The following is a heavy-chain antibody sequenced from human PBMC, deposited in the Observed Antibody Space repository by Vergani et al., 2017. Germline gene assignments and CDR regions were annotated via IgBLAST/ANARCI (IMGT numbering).Heavy chain of an antibody. CDR3: TTAWGLSYLHCDYIQY. CDR2: ISSGGGDI. J-gene: IGHJ1*01. Sequence: EVQLLESGGGLVQPGGSRRLSCAGAGFTFDTYTMGYVRQAPGKGLEWVATISSGGGDIFYADSVKGRFTISRDNSKNTLFLQINSLKDEDTAVYYCTTAWGLSYLHCDYIQYWGRGTLVSVSS. V-gene: IGHV3-23*01. CDR1: GFTFDTYT. D-gene: IGHD1-1*01.